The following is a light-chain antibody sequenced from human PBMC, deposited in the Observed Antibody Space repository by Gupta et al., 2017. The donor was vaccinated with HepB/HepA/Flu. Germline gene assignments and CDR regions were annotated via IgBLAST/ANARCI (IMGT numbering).Light chain of an antibody. V-gene: IGLV2-14*03. J-gene: IGLJ3*02. Sequence: QSALTQPASVSGSPGQSITISCTGTSSDVGGYNYVSWYQQHPAKAPKLMIYDVSNRPSGVSNRFSGSKSGNTASLTISGLQAEDEADYYCSSYTSSSNWVFGGGTKLTVL. CDR3: SSYTSSSNWV. CDR2: DVS. CDR1: SSDVGGYNY.